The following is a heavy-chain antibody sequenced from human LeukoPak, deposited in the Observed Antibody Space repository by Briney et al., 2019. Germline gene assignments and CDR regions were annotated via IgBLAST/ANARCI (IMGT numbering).Heavy chain of an antibody. Sequence: GGSLRLSCAASGFTFSSYAMHWVRQAPGKGLEWVAVISYDGSNKYYADSVKGRFTISRDNSKNTLYLQMNSLRAEDTAVYYCARDFTPQWLALDYWGQGTLVTVSS. V-gene: IGHV3-30-3*01. CDR2: ISYDGSNK. D-gene: IGHD6-19*01. CDR3: ARDFTPQWLALDY. CDR1: GFTFSSYA. J-gene: IGHJ4*02.